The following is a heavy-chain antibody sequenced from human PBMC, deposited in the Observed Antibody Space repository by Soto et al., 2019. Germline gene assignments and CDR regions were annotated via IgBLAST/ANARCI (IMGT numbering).Heavy chain of an antibody. V-gene: IGHV1-3*05. Sequence: QGQLVQSGAEEKKPGASVKVSCKASGYTFTSYAMHWVRQAPGQRLEWMGWINAGNGNTKYSQKFQGRVTITRDTSASTAYMELSSVRSEDTAVYYCARSIVVVTALDYWGQGTLVTVSS. CDR1: GYTFTSYA. CDR3: ARSIVVVTALDY. CDR2: INAGNGNT. J-gene: IGHJ4*02. D-gene: IGHD2-21*02.